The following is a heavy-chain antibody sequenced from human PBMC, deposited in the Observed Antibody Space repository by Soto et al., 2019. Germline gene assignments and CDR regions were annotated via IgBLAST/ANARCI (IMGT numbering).Heavy chain of an antibody. J-gene: IGHJ6*02. Sequence: SVKVSCKASGGTFSSYAISWVRQAPGQGLEWMGGIIPIFGTANYAQKFQGRVTITADESTSTAHMELSSLRSEDTAVYCCVKLPAADYYYGMDVWGQGTTVTVSS. CDR2: IIPIFGTA. CDR3: VKLPAADYYYGMDV. D-gene: IGHD2-2*01. CDR1: GGTFSSYA. V-gene: IGHV1-69*13.